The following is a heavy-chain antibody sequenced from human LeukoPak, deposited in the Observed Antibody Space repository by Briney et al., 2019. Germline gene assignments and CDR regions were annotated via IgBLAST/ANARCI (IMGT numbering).Heavy chain of an antibody. J-gene: IGHJ4*01. CDR3: EKGRGGYYFDF. CDR1: GFTFCAYG. V-gene: IGHV3-30*18. CDR2: RSYDGTDK. Sequence: PARCLRLSCAASGFTFCAYGMHWVREAPGKGLGWAALRSYDGTDKYYAGAEKGRFNISRDNSKNTLYLQMNSLRAEDTAVYYCEKGRGGYYFDFCGHGTLVTVSS. D-gene: IGHD4-23*01.